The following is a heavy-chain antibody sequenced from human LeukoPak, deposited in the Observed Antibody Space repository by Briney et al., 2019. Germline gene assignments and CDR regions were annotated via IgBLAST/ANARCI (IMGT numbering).Heavy chain of an antibody. V-gene: IGHV3-43*02. J-gene: IGHJ1*01. CDR2: ISGDGGST. Sequence: GGSLRLSCAASGFTFYDYAMHWVRQAPGKGLEWVSLISGDGGSTYYADSVKGRFTISRDNSKNSLYLQMNSLRTEDTALYYCAKEPREYYYDSSGFQHWGQGTLVTVSS. CDR3: AKEPREYYYDSSGFQH. CDR1: GFTFYDYA. D-gene: IGHD3-22*01.